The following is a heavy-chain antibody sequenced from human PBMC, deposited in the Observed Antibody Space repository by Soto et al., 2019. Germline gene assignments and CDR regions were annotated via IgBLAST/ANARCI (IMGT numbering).Heavy chain of an antibody. V-gene: IGHV1-46*01. Sequence: GASVKVSCKACGCIFTRYSMHWVRQAPGQGLEWMGIINPSGGSTSYAQKFQGRVTMTRDTSTSTVYMELSSLRSEDTAVYYCARDRDGGGSFDYWGQGTLVTVSS. CDR3: ARDRDGGGSFDY. CDR1: GCIFTRYS. J-gene: IGHJ4*02. D-gene: IGHD3-22*01. CDR2: INPSGGST.